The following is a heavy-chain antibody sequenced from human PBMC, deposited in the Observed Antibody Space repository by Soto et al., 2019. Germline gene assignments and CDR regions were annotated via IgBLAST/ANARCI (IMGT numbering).Heavy chain of an antibody. CDR1: GGSFSGYY. D-gene: IGHD3-9*01. V-gene: IGHV4-34*01. CDR2: INHSGST. CDR3: ARGGYFDWLSSNYYGMDV. Sequence: SETLSLTCAVYGGSFSGYYWSWIRRPPGKGLEWIGEINHSGSTNYNPSLKSRVTISVDTSKNQFSLKLSSVTAADTAVYYCARGGYFDWLSSNYYGMDVWGQGTTVTVSS. J-gene: IGHJ6*02.